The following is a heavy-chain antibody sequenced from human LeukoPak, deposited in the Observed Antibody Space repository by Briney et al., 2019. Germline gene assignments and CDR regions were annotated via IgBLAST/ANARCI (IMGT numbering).Heavy chain of an antibody. CDR2: VSISSGTI. CDR3: VRGDLCREGTMCYYYGMDV. CDR1: GFTFIGHN. J-gene: IGHJ6*02. V-gene: IGHV3-48*04. D-gene: IGHD3-10*01. Sequence: GGSLRLSCAASGFTFIGHNMNWVRQAPGKGLEWVSFVSISSGTIYYADSVKGRFRISRDNAKSSLDLEMNSLRAGDTAVYFCVRGDLCREGTMCYYYGMDVWGQGTTVAVSS.